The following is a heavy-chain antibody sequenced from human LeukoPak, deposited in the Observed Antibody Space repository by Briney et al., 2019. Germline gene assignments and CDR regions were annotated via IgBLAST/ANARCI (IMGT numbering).Heavy chain of an antibody. CDR1: GGTFSSYA. V-gene: IGHV1-69*06. CDR3: ARLGGSGWYDPDYYYYYMDV. J-gene: IGHJ6*03. D-gene: IGHD6-19*01. CDR2: IIPIFGTA. Sequence: SVKVSCKASGGTFSSYAISWVRQAPGQGLEWMGGIIPIFGTANYAQKFQGRVTITAEKSTSTAYMELSSLRSEDTAVYYCARLGGSGWYDPDYYYYYMDVWGKGTTVTVSS.